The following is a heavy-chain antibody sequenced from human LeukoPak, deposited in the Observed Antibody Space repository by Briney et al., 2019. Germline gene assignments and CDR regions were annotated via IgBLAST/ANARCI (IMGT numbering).Heavy chain of an antibody. CDR3: ARGVRRCGSSTSCYIYYFDY. CDR2: MNPNRGNT. CDR1: GYTFTSYD. Sequence: ASVKVSCKASGYTFTSYDINWVRQAPGQGLEWMGWMNPNRGNTGYAQKFQGRVTMTRNTSISTAYMELSSLRSEDTAVYYCARGVRRCGSSTSCYIYYFDYWGQGTLVTVSS. D-gene: IGHD2-2*01. V-gene: IGHV1-8*01. J-gene: IGHJ4*02.